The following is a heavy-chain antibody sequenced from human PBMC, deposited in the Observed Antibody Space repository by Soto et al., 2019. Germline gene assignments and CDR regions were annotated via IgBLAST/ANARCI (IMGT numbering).Heavy chain of an antibody. Sequence: EVQLLESGGGLVQPGGSLRLSCAASGFSFSNYAMSWVRQAPGKGLEWVSGISGGGGSSYYADSVKGRFTISRGNSKNALYQQMNGLRGEDTAVYYCADNCGVDCHSVFFYWGQGTLVIVSS. CDR3: ADNCGVDCHSVFFY. V-gene: IGHV3-23*01. CDR1: GFSFSNYA. D-gene: IGHD2-21*02. CDR2: ISGGGGSS. J-gene: IGHJ4*02.